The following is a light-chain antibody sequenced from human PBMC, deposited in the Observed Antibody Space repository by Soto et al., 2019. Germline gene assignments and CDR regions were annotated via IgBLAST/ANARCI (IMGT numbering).Light chain of an antibody. J-gene: IGLJ2*01. CDR2: QDS. CDR3: QAWDSSTVV. CDR1: KLGDKY. V-gene: IGLV3-1*01. Sequence: SYELTQPPSVSVSPGQTASITGSGDKLGDKYACWYQQKPGQSPVLVIYQDSKRPSGIPERFSGYNSGNTATLTISGTQAMDEADYYCQAWDSSTVVFGGGTKLTVL.